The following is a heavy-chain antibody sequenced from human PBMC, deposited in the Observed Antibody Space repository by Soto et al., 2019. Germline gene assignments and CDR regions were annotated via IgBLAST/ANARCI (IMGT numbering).Heavy chain of an antibody. CDR2: IYYSGST. CDR3: AISGGYSYGYAGYYGMAV. J-gene: IGHJ6*02. D-gene: IGHD5-18*01. CDR1: GGSISSSSYY. V-gene: IGHV4-39*01. Sequence: SETLSLTCTVSGGSISSSSYYWGWIRQPPGKGLEWIGSIYYSGSTYYNPSLKSRVTISVDTSKNQFSLKLSSVTAADTAVYYCAISGGYSYGYAGYYGMAVWGQGTTVTSP.